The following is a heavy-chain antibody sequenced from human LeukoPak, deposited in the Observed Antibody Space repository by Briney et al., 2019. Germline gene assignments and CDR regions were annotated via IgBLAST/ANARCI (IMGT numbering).Heavy chain of an antibody. D-gene: IGHD1-26*01. CDR3: VREDLGVDY. Sequence: GGSLRLSCAVSGPIVSTNYMSWVRQAPGKGLEWISNLYVNENRYYADSVKGRFIISRDTSKNTLYLQMNSLRAEDTAMYYCVREDLGVDYWGQGTLVTVSS. CDR1: GPIVSTNY. V-gene: IGHV3-53*01. J-gene: IGHJ4*02. CDR2: LYVNENR.